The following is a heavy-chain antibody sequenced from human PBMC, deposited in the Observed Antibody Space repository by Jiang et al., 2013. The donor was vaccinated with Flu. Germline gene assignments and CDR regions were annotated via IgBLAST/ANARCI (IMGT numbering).Heavy chain of an antibody. J-gene: IGHJ6*02. V-gene: IGHV1-69*01. D-gene: IGHD5-12*01. Sequence: GAEVKKPGSSVKVSCKASGGTFSSYAISWVRQAPGQGLEWMGGIIPIFGTANYAQKFQGRVTITADESTSTAYMELSSLRSEDTAVYYCARDRVVATEELYYYYGMDVWGQGTTVTVSS. CDR2: IIPIFGTA. CDR1: GGTFSSYA. CDR3: ARDRVVATEELYYYYGMDV.